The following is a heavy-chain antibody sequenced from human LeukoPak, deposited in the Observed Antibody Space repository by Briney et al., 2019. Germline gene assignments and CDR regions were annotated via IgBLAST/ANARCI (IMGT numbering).Heavy chain of an antibody. CDR2: IIPIFGTA. CDR1: GYTFTGYY. CDR3: ARDRNHQFDY. J-gene: IGHJ4*02. D-gene: IGHD1-14*01. Sequence: SVKVSCKASGYTFTGYYMHWVRQAPGQGLEWGGGIIPIFGTANYAQKFQGRVTIAADESTSTAYLELSSLRSEDTAGYYCARDRNHQFDYWGQRTQVTDPS. V-gene: IGHV1-69*13.